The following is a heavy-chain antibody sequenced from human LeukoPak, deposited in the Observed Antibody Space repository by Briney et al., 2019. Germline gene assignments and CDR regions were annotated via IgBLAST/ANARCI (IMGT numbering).Heavy chain of an antibody. CDR2: ISGSGGST. Sequence: GGSLRLSCAASGFTFSSYAMSWVRQAPGKGLEWVSAISGSGGSTYYADSVKGRFTVSRDNSKNTVYLQMNSLRDDDSAAYFCARVYLERLTAGYFDHWGQGTQVTVSP. D-gene: IGHD2-8*01. CDR1: GFTFSSYA. CDR3: ARVYLERLTAGYFDH. J-gene: IGHJ4*02. V-gene: IGHV3-23*01.